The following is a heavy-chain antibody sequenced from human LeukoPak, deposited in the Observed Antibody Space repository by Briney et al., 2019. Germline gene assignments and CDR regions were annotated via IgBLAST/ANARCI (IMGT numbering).Heavy chain of an antibody. D-gene: IGHD3-10*01. CDR1: GFTFSSYG. V-gene: IGHV3-33*01. CDR3: ARVPGELSYYYGMDV. J-gene: IGHJ6*04. Sequence: GRSLRLSCAASGFTFSSYGMHWVRQAPGKGLEWVAVIWFDGSKKYYIDSVKGRFTISRDNSKNTVYLQMNSLRAEDTAVYYCARVPGELSYYYGMDVWGNGTMVTVSS. CDR2: IWFDGSKK.